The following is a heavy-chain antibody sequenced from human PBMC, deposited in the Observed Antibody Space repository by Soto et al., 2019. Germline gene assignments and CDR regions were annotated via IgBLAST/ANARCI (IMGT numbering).Heavy chain of an antibody. CDR3: ARAGYFSDSSGYYFDAFDI. CDR2: IYHSETT. CDR1: GASISSVDYY. Sequence: QVQLQESGPGLVKPSQTLSLTCSVSGASISSVDYYWTWIRQPPGKGLEWIGCIYHSETTYYGPSLESRDTISVDTSKNPLSLRLNSVTAADTAVYYCARAGYFSDSSGYYFDAFDIWGPGTMVTVSS. J-gene: IGHJ3*02. D-gene: IGHD3-22*01. V-gene: IGHV4-30-4*01.